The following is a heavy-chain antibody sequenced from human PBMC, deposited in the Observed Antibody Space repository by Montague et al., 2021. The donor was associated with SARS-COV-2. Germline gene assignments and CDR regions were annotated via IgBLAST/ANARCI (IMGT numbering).Heavy chain of an antibody. Sequence: SETLSLTCTVSGGSISSSSYYWGRIRQPPGKGLEWIGSIYYSGSTYYNPSLKSRVTISVDTSKNQLSLKLSSVTAADTAVYYCARFPTSYYYDSKAAPATPDAFDIWGQGTMVTVSS. D-gene: IGHD3-22*01. CDR2: IYYSGST. V-gene: IGHV4-39*01. CDR3: ARFPTSYYYDSKAAPATPDAFDI. CDR1: GGSISSSSYY. J-gene: IGHJ3*02.